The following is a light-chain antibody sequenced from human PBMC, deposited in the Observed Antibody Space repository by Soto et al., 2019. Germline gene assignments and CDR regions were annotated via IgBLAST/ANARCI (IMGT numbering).Light chain of an antibody. Sequence: DIQMTHSPSTLSASVLDRVTITCRASQSVRSWLAWYQQKPGRAPKLLIYAASSLQSGVPSRFSGSGSGTDFTLTISSLQPEDFATYYCQQSYSTPRTFGQGTKVDIK. CDR1: QSVRSW. V-gene: IGKV1-39*01. CDR3: QQSYSTPRT. CDR2: AAS. J-gene: IGKJ1*01.